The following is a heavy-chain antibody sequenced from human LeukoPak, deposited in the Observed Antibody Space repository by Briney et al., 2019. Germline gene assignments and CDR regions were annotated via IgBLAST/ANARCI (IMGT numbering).Heavy chain of an antibody. J-gene: IGHJ4*02. D-gene: IGHD2-2*01. Sequence: GGSLRLSCAASGFTFSSYAMSWVRQAPGKGLKWVSGINNSGGRTHYADPVKGRFTISRDNSKNTLYLQMNSLRAEDTAVYYCAKDPAFGYWGQGTLVTVSS. CDR3: AKDPAFGY. CDR1: GFTFSSYA. V-gene: IGHV3-23*01. CDR2: INNSGGRT.